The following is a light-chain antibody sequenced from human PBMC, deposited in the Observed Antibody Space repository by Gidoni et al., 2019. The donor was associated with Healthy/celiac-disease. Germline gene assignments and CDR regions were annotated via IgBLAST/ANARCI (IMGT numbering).Light chain of an antibody. Sequence: SCRASQSVSSSYLAWYQQKPGQAPRLLIYGASSRATGIPDRFSGSGSGTDFTLTISRLEPEDFAVYYCQQDGSSPLYTFGQGTKLEIK. J-gene: IGKJ2*01. CDR1: QSVSSSY. V-gene: IGKV3-20*01. CDR2: GAS. CDR3: QQDGSSPLYT.